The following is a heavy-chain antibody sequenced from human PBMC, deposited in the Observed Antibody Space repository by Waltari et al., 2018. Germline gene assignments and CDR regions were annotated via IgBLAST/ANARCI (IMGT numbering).Heavy chain of an antibody. V-gene: IGHV3-23*04. CDR2: IVRRCGT. CDR3: AKCEMYDSGWCAFFRY. Sequence: EVQLVESGGGLVQPGRSLRLACTASGFIFGDYAMSWFRQAPGKVLEWVSAIVRRCGTHYIDSVKGRFTISRDNAKNTVYLQMNSLRAEDTAVYYCAKCEMYDSGWCAFFRYWGRGTLVTVSS. CDR1: GFIFGDYA. D-gene: IGHD6-19*01. J-gene: IGHJ4*02.